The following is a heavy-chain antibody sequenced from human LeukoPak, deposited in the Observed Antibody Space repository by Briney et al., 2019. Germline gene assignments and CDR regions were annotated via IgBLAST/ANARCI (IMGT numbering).Heavy chain of an antibody. V-gene: IGHV4-30-4*01. CDR1: GGSISSGDYY. D-gene: IGHD2-15*01. CDR3: ASHPGVAAADY. J-gene: IGHJ4*02. Sequence: SQTLSLTCTVSGGSISSGDYYWSWIRQPPGKGLEWIGYIYYSGGTNYNPSLKGRVTISVDTSKNQFSLKLTSVTAADTAVYYCASHPGVAAADYWGQGTLVTVSS. CDR2: IYYSGGT.